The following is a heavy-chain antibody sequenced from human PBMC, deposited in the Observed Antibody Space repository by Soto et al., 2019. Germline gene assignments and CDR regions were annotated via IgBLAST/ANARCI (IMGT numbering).Heavy chain of an antibody. J-gene: IGHJ4*02. Sequence: SETLSLTCAVYGGSFSGYYWSWIRQPPGKGLEWIGEINHSGSTNYNPSLKSRVTISVDTSKNQFSLKLSSVTAADTAVYYCARGPRGYRNFLNCGQGTLVTVSS. CDR2: INHSGST. CDR3: ARGPRGYRNFLN. CDR1: GGSFSGYY. D-gene: IGHD4-4*01. V-gene: IGHV4-34*01.